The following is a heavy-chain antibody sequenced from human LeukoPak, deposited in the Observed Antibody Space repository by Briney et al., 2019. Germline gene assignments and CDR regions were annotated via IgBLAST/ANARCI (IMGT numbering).Heavy chain of an antibody. Sequence: GGSLRLFCAASGFTLSSYEMNWLRQARGKGLEWVAYISSSGSNIYYADSVKGRFTISRDNAKNSLYLQMNSLRAEDTAVYYCARGGDYYGSGSQFDYWGQGTLVTVSS. V-gene: IGHV3-48*03. J-gene: IGHJ4*02. CDR2: ISSSGSNI. CDR3: ARGGDYYGSGSQFDY. CDR1: GFTLSSYE. D-gene: IGHD3-10*01.